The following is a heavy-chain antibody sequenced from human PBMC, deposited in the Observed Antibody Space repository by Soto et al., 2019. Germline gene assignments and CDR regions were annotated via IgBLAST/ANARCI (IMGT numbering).Heavy chain of an antibody. CDR1: GGSISSYY. Sequence: SETLSLTXTVSGGSISSYYWSWIRQPPGKGLEWIGYIYYSGSTNYNPSLKSRVTISVDTSKNQFSLKLSSVTATDTSVYYCARFTFPDILTGSYFDYWGQGTLVTVS. V-gene: IGHV4-59*01. J-gene: IGHJ4*02. CDR3: ARFTFPDILTGSYFDY. CDR2: IYYSGST. D-gene: IGHD3-9*01.